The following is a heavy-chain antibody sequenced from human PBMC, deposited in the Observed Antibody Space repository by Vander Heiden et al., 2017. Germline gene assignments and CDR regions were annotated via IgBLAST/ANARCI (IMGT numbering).Heavy chain of an antibody. CDR2: IIPIFGTA. Sequence: QVQLVQSGAAVKKPGSSVKVSCKASGGTFSSYAISWVRKAPGQGLEWMGGIIPIFGTANYAQKFQGRVTITADESTSTAYMELSSLRSEDTAVYYCARGAYGSGSYYNVHYYYYYGMDVWGQGTTVTVSS. V-gene: IGHV1-69*01. CDR1: GGTFSSYA. D-gene: IGHD3-10*01. CDR3: ARGAYGSGSYYNVHYYYYYGMDV. J-gene: IGHJ6*02.